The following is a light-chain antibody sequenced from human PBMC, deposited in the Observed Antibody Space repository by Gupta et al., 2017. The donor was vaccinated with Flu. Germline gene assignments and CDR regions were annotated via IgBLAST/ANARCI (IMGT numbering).Light chain of an antibody. J-gene: IGLJ2*01. CDR2: DLS. Sequence: QSALTQPPSASGSPGQSVTISCTGTSSDVGGYSYVSWYQQHPGKAPKLMFYDLSKRPAGVPDRFSGSTSGNTASLTVSGLQAEDEANYYCSSYAGSNNVIFGGGTKLSVL. CDR1: SSDVGGYSY. V-gene: IGLV2-8*01. CDR3: SSYAGSNNVI.